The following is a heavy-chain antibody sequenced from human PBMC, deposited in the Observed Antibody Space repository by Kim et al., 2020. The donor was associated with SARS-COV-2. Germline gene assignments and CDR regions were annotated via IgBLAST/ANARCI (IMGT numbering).Heavy chain of an antibody. V-gene: IGHV5-10-1*01. CDR2: IDPSDSYT. Sequence: GESLKISCKGSGYSFTSYWISWVRQMPGKGLEWMGRIDPSDSYTNYSPSFQGHVTISADKSISTAYLQWSSLKASDTAMYYCARHYDDGGNPHDAFDIWGQWTMVTVSS. CDR1: GYSFTSYW. D-gene: IGHD4-17*01. CDR3: ARHYDDGGNPHDAFDI. J-gene: IGHJ3*02.